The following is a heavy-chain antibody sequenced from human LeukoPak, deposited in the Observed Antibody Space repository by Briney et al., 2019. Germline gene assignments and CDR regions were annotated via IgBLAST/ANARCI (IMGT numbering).Heavy chain of an antibody. Sequence: SETLSLTCAVSGGSISSGGYYWSWIRQHPGKGLEWIGYIYYSGSTYYNPSLKSRVTISVDTSKNQFSLKLSSVTAADTAVYYCASIEGAHDAFDIWGQGTMVTVSS. J-gene: IGHJ3*02. V-gene: IGHV4-31*11. CDR1: GGSISSGGYY. CDR2: IYYSGST. CDR3: ASIEGAHDAFDI. D-gene: IGHD1-26*01.